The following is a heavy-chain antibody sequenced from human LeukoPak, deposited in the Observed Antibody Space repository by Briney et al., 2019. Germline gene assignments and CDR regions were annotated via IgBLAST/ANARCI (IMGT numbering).Heavy chain of an antibody. D-gene: IGHD6-13*01. V-gene: IGHV4-61*02. Sequence: SETLSLTCTVSGGSISSGGYYWSWIRQPAGKGLEWIGRIDSSETTRYNPSLKSRVTMSVDTSKNQFYLKLSSVTAADAAVYYCARGLGSSWYYFDLWGQGTLVTVSS. J-gene: IGHJ4*02. CDR1: GGSISSGGYY. CDR3: ARGLGSSWYYFDL. CDR2: IDSSETT.